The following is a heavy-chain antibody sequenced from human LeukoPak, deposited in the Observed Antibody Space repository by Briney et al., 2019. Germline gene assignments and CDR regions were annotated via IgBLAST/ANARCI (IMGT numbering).Heavy chain of an antibody. CDR3: ASLPRDYGDYVDY. V-gene: IGHV1-46*01. Sequence: ASVKVSCKASGYTFTGYYMHWVRQAPGQGLEWMGIINPSGGSTSYAQKFQGRVTKTRGTSTSTVYMELSSLRSEDTAVYYCASLPRDYGDYVDYWGQGTLVTVSS. J-gene: IGHJ4*02. CDR1: GYTFTGYY. D-gene: IGHD4-17*01. CDR2: INPSGGST.